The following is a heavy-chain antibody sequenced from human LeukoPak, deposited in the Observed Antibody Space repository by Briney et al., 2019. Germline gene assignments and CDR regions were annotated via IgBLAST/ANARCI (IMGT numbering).Heavy chain of an antibody. J-gene: IGHJ6*02. D-gene: IGHD4-17*01. Sequence: SETLSLTCTVSGGSISRSSYCWGWIRQSPGKGLEWVGSIYYSGITYYNPSLKTRVSISVGTSKNQFSLKLRSVPAAGTAVDYCARGRGGYGDSSPQFSYNSYYGMDFWAKGPRSPSP. CDR3: ARGRGGYGDSSPQFSYNSYYGMDF. CDR1: GGSISRSSYC. V-gene: IGHV4-39*01. CDR2: IYYSGIT.